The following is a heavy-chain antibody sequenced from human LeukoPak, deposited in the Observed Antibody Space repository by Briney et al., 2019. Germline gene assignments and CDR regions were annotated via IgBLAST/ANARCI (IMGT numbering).Heavy chain of an antibody. Sequence: GASVKVSCKASGYTFTSYYMHWVRQAPGQGLEWMGIINPSGGSTSYAQKFQGRVTMTRDTSTSTVYMELSSLRSEDTAVYYCARGGISSSWSGNWFDPWGQGTLVTASS. CDR3: ARGGISSSWSGNWFDP. CDR1: GYTFTSYY. J-gene: IGHJ5*02. D-gene: IGHD6-13*01. CDR2: INPSGGST. V-gene: IGHV1-46*01.